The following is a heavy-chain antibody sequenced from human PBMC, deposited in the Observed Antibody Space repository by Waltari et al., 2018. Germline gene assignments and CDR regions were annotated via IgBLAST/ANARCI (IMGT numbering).Heavy chain of an antibody. CDR3: ARVDDSGYDPSPYGMDV. D-gene: IGHD5-12*01. J-gene: IGHJ6*02. Sequence: QVQLVESGGGVVQPGRSLRLSCAASGFTFSSYAMHWVRQAPGKGLELVAVISYDGSNKYHADSVKGRFTISRDNSKNTLYLQMNSLRAEDTAVYYCARVDDSGYDPSPYGMDVWGQGTTVTVSS. V-gene: IGHV3-30-3*01. CDR2: ISYDGSNK. CDR1: GFTFSSYA.